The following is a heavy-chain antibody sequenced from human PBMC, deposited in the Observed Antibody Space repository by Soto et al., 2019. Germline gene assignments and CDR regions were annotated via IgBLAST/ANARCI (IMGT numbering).Heavy chain of an antibody. CDR3: ATDTLWMGDSQPNYYYYGMDV. J-gene: IGHJ6*02. CDR1: GYTLTELS. D-gene: IGHD5-18*01. V-gene: IGHV1-24*01. CDR2: FDPEDGET. Sequence: GASVKVSCKVSGYTLTELSMHWVRQAPGKGLEWMGGFDPEDGETIYAQKFQGRVTMTEDTSTDTAYMELSSLRSEDTAVYYCATDTLWMGDSQPNYYYYGMDVWGQGTTVTVSS.